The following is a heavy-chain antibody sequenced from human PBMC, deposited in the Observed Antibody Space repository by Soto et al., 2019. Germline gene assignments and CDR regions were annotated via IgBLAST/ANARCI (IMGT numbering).Heavy chain of an antibody. CDR3: AKGQLRYFDWFDY. J-gene: IGHJ4*02. D-gene: IGHD3-9*01. CDR2: ISWNSGSI. CDR1: GFTFDDYA. Sequence: GWSLRLSCAASGFTFDDYAMHWVRQAPGKGLEWVSGISWNSGSIGYVDSVKGRFTISRDNAKNSLYLQMNSLRAEDTALYYCAKGQLRYFDWFDYWGQGTLGTVSS. V-gene: IGHV3-9*01.